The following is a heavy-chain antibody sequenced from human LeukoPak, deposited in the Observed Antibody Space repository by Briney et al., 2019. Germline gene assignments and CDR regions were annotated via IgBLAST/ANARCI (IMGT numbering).Heavy chain of an antibody. D-gene: IGHD2-2*01. CDR1: GGSFSGYY. CDR2: INHSGST. Sequence: SETLPLTCAVYGGSFSGYYWSWIRQPPGKGLEWIGEINHSGSTNYNPSLKSRVTISVDTSKNQFSLKLSSVTAADTAVYYCATGAYCSSTSCYDAAFDIWGQGAMVTVSS. CDR3: ATGAYCSSTSCYDAAFDI. J-gene: IGHJ3*02. V-gene: IGHV4-34*01.